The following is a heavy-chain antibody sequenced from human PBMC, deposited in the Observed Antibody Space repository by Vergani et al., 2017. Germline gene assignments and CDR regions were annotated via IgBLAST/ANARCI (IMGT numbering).Heavy chain of an antibody. Sequence: QVQLQESGPGLVKPSETLSLTCTVSGGSISSYYWSWIRQPPGKGLEWIGYIYYSGSTNYNPSLKSRVTISVDTSKNQFSLKLSSVTAADTAVYYCARPAVREVIVNWFDPWGQGTLVTVSS. CDR1: GGSISSYY. CDR2: IYYSGST. V-gene: IGHV4-59*08. J-gene: IGHJ5*02. CDR3: ARPAVREVIVNWFDP. D-gene: IGHD3-10*02.